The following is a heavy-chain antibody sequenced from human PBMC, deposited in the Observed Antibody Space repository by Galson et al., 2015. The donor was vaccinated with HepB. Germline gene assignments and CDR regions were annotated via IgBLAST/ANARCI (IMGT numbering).Heavy chain of an antibody. D-gene: IGHD4-23*01. CDR1: GFNFSSYS. CDR2: ISSSSNSI. CDR3: ARGTVVSSYDAFDI. V-gene: IGHV3-48*02. Sequence: CAVSGFNFSSYSMNWVRQAPGKGLEWISHISSSSNSIYYGDSVKGRFTVSRENARNSLYLQMNSLGDEDTAVYYCARGTVVSSYDAFDIWGQGTKVIVSS. J-gene: IGHJ3*02.